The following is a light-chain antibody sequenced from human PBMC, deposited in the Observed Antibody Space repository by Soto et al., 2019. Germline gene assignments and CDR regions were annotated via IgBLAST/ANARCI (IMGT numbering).Light chain of an antibody. CDR1: QSISSW. CDR3: QHYNSYSEA. Sequence: DNQITQSPTTLSACVGDRVTITCRASQSISSWLAWYQQKPGKAPKLLIYKASSLESGVPSRFSGSGSGTEFTLTISSLQPDDFATYYCQHYNSYSEAFGQGTKVDIK. V-gene: IGKV1-5*03. CDR2: KAS. J-gene: IGKJ1*01.